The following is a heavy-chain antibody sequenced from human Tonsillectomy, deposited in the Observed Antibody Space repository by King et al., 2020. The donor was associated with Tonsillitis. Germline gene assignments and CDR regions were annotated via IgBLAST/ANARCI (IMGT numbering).Heavy chain of an antibody. Sequence: VQLVESGAEVKKPGASVKVSCKASGYTFTGYYIHWVRQAPGQGLEWMGWIDPNSGDTNYAQKFQGSVTMTRDTSISTAYMEVSSLTSDDTAVYYCARDLLEAVAVYFFADWGQGTLVTVSS. J-gene: IGHJ4*02. V-gene: IGHV1-2*02. D-gene: IGHD6-19*01. CDR2: IDPNSGDT. CDR3: ARDLLEAVAVYFFAD. CDR1: GYTFTGYY.